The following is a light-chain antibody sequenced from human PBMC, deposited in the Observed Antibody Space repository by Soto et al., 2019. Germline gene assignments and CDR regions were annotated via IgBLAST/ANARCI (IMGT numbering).Light chain of an antibody. CDR3: SSYAGSTFFWV. CDR1: SSDVGGYNY. Sequence: QSVLTQPPSASGSPGQSVTISCTGTSSDVGGYNYVSWYQQHPGKAPKLMIYEVSKRPSGVPDRFSGSKSGNTASLTVSGLQAEDEADYYCSSYAGSTFFWVFGTGTKLTVL. J-gene: IGLJ1*01. CDR2: EVS. V-gene: IGLV2-8*01.